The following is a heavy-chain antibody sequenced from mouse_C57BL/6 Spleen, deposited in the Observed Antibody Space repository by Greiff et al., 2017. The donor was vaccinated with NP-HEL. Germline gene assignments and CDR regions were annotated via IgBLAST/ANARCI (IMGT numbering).Heavy chain of an antibody. D-gene: IGHD2-4*01. CDR1: GYTFTGYW. J-gene: IGHJ2*01. CDR2: ILPGSGST. CDR3: ARRHYDYDDGYYFDY. V-gene: IGHV1-9*01. Sequence: QVQLKESGAELMKPGASVKLSCKATGYTFTGYWIEWVKQRPGHGLEWIGEILPGSGSTNYNEKFKGKATFTADTSSNTAYMQLSSLTTEDSAIYYCARRHYDYDDGYYFDYWGQGTTLTVSS.